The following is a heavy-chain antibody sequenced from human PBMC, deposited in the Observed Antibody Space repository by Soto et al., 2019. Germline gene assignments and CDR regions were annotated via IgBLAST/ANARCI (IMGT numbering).Heavy chain of an antibody. D-gene: IGHD2-2*01. J-gene: IGHJ6*02. V-gene: IGHV1-69*08. CDR2: VIPIFGIP. CDR3: AREDRDRETGLVPAAIDGMDV. Sequence: QVQLVQSGAEVKKPGSSVKVSCKASGGTISRYSITWVRQAPGHGLEWIGRVIPIFGIPTYAQKFQGRVTITADESTSTAYMELSSLRSDDTAVYYCAREDRDRETGLVPAAIDGMDVWGQGTTVTVYS. CDR1: GGTISRYS.